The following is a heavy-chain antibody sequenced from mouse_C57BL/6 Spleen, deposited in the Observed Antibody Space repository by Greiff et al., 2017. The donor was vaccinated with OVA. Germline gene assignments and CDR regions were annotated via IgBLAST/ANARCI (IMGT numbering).Heavy chain of an antibody. CDR1: GYTFTGYW. V-gene: IGHV1-9*01. D-gene: IGHD3-3*01. CDR3: ARTRDEGFAY. CDR2: ILPGSGST. J-gene: IGHJ3*01. Sequence: VQLQESGAELMKPGASVKLSCKATGYTFTGYWIEWVKQRPGHGLEWIGEILPGSGSTNYNEKFKGKATFTAYTSSNTDYMQLSSLTTEVSSSDYWARTRDEGFAYWGQGTLVTVSA.